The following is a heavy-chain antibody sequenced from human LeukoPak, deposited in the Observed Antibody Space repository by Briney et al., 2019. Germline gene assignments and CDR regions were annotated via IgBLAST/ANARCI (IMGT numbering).Heavy chain of an antibody. CDR3: ARGWAGVYFDY. J-gene: IGHJ4*02. CDR2: INSDGSST. V-gene: IGHV3-74*01. CDR1: GXTFSSYW. Sequence: PGGSLRLSCAASGXTFSSYWMHWVRQAPGKGQVWVSRINSDGSSTSYADSVKGRFTISRDNAKNTLYLQMNSLRAEDTAVYYCARGWAGVYFDYWGQGTLVTVSS. D-gene: IGHD1-26*01.